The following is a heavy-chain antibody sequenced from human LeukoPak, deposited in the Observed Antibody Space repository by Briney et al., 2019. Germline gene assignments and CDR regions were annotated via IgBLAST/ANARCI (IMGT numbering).Heavy chain of an antibody. V-gene: IGHV3-7*03. Sequence: GGSLRLSCAASGFTFGNYWMSWVRQAPGKGLEWVANIRQDGSEKFYVDSVKGRFTISRDNSKNTLYLQMNSLRAEDTAAYYCASPQNYYDSSGEAFDIWGQGTMVTVSS. CDR3: ASPQNYYDSSGEAFDI. CDR1: GFTFGNYW. D-gene: IGHD3-22*01. CDR2: IRQDGSEK. J-gene: IGHJ3*02.